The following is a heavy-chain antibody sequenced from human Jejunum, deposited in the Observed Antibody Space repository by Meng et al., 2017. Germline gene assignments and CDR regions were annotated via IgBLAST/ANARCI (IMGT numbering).Heavy chain of an antibody. CDR1: GFTFSDYA. CDR2: LSASGGTI. J-gene: IGHJ4*02. Sequence: GESLKISCTGSGFTFSDYAMSWVRQAAGKGPEWVSALSASGGTIYYADSVKGRFTISRDNSKNTLYLQMNSLRADDTALYYCASWREGSGSYFENWGQGTLVTVSS. CDR3: ASWREGSGSYFEN. D-gene: IGHD3-10*01. V-gene: IGHV3-23*01.